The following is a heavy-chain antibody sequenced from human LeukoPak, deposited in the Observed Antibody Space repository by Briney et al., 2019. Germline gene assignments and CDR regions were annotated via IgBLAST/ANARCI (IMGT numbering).Heavy chain of an antibody. CDR2: IIPNFGTE. CDR1: GRTFSSYA. D-gene: IGHD2-2*01. CDR3: ARDPYCSSTSCYERGYYYYGMDV. J-gene: IGHJ6*04. V-gene: IGHV1-69*06. Sequence: ASVNVSCKASGRTFSSYAINWVRQAPGHGLEWMGGIIPNFGTENYAQKFQGRVTITADKSTSTAYMELSSLRSEDTAVYYCARDPYCSSTSCYERGYYYYGMDVWGKGTTVTVSS.